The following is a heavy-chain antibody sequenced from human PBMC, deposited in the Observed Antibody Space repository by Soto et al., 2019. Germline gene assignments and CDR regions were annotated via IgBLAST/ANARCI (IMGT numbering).Heavy chain of an antibody. J-gene: IGHJ6*02. CDR1: GGTFSSDA. CDR2: IIPIFGTA. V-gene: IGHV1-69*12. D-gene: IGHD3-3*01. Sequence: QVQLVQSGAEVKKPGSSVKVSCKASGGTFSSDAISWVRQAPGQGLEWMGGIIPIFGTANYAQKFQGRVTITADESTSTDYMALSSLRSEDTAVYYCARSITTYSYGMDVWGQGTTVTVSS. CDR3: ARSITTYSYGMDV.